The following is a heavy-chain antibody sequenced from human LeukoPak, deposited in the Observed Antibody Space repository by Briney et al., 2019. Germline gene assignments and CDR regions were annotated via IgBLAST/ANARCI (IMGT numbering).Heavy chain of an antibody. J-gene: IGHJ4*02. V-gene: IGHV3-23*01. D-gene: IGHD4/OR15-4a*01. CDR1: GFTFSIYW. Sequence: GGSLRLSCAASGFTFSIYWMSWVRQAPGKGLEWVSISGSGGDTYYADSVKGRFTISRDNSKNTLYLQMNSLRAEDTAVYYCAKARGATYGTYYFDYWGQGTLVTVSS. CDR3: AKARGATYGTYYFDY. CDR2: ISGSGGDT.